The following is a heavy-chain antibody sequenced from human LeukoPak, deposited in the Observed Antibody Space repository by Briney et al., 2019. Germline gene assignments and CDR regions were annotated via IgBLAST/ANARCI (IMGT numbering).Heavy chain of an antibody. CDR1: GGSISSYY. D-gene: IGHD1-26*01. CDR3: AHLYSGSYRVDY. V-gene: IGHV4-59*12. Sequence: PSETLSLTCTVSGGSISSYYWSWIRQHPGKGLEWIGYIYYSGSTNYNPPLKSRVTISVDTSKNQFSLKLSSVTAADTAVYYCAHLYSGSYRVDYWGQGTLVTVSS. CDR2: IYYSGST. J-gene: IGHJ4*02.